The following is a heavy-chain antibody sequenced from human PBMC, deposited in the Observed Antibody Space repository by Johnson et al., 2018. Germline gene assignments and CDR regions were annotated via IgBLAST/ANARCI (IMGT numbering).Heavy chain of an antibody. CDR1: GFTFRNYG. Sequence: QVQLVESGGGVVQPGRSLRLSCAASGFTFRNYGMHWVRQAPGKGLEWVALISYDGSNTDYTESVNGRFTISRDNSENTLYLQMNTLRPDDTGVYYCAQDPVWVAVVPTAEYFQHWGQGTLVTVSS. CDR2: ISYDGSNT. D-gene: IGHD2-2*01. CDR3: AQDPVWVAVVPTAEYFQH. V-gene: IGHV3-30*18. J-gene: IGHJ1*01.